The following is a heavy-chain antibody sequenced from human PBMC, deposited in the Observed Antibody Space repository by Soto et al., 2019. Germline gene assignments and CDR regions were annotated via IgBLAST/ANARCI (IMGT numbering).Heavy chain of an antibody. CDR2: FDPEYGET. CDR3: ATRRGPRTKDYYYYGMDV. D-gene: IGHD3-3*01. Sequence: QVQLVQSGAEVKKPGASVKVSCKVSGYTLTELSMHWVRQAPGKGREWMGGFDPEYGETSYAQKFQGRVTMTEDTYTDTAYMELSSLRSEDTAVNYCATRRGPRTKDYYYYGMDVWGQGTTVTVSS. J-gene: IGHJ6*02. CDR1: GYTLTELS. V-gene: IGHV1-24*01.